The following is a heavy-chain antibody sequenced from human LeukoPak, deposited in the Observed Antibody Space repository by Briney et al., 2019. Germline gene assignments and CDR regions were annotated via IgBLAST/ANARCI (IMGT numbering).Heavy chain of an antibody. D-gene: IGHD4-17*01. CDR3: AKDKGPVTADQSRFDF. Sequence: GGSLSLPCTSSGYTFSRYHMSWARQAPGKGLEWVSSISGGGGSTYYADSVKGRFTISRDNSKNTLYLQMNSLRAEDTAIYYCAKDKGPVTADQSRFDFWGQGALVTVSS. CDR1: GYTFSRYH. J-gene: IGHJ4*02. CDR2: ISGGGGST. V-gene: IGHV3-23*01.